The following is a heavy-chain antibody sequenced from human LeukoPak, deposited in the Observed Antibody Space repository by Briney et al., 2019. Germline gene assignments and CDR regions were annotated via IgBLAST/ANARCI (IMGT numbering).Heavy chain of an antibody. Sequence: PSETLSLTCTVSGGFISSGGYYWSWIRQHPGKGLEWIGYIYYSGSTYYNPSLKSRVTISVDTSKNQFSLKLSSVTAADTAVYYCVSGSSGWLYFQHWGQGTLVTVSS. D-gene: IGHD6-19*01. V-gene: IGHV4-31*03. J-gene: IGHJ1*01. CDR1: GGFISSGGYY. CDR3: VSGSSGWLYFQH. CDR2: IYYSGST.